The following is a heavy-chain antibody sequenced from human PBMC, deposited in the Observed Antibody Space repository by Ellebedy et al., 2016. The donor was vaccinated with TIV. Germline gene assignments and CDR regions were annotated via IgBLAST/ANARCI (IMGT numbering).Heavy chain of an antibody. CDR3: ARGESGAKKHLLW. CDR1: GYTFIYSA. CDR2: INAGNGNT. D-gene: IGHD2-2*01. J-gene: IGHJ4*02. V-gene: IGHV1-3*01. Sequence: ASVKVSCKASGYTFIYSAMYWVRQAPGQGLEWMGWINAGNGNTKYSQKLQGRVTITRDTSASTAYMELSGLRSEDTAVYFCARGESGAKKHLLWWGQGTLVIVSS.